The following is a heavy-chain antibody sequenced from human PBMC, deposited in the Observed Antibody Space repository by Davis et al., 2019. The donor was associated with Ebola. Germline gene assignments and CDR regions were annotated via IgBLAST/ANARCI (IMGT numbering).Heavy chain of an antibody. CDR2: ISSDGGIT. V-gene: IGHV3-74*01. Sequence: GESLKISCAASGFTFSNYAMTWVRQAPGKGLVYVSRISSDGGITSYADSVKGRFTISRDNAKSTLYLQMNSLTAEDTAVYYCVRTTYGAPEYWGQGTLVTVSS. CDR1: GFTFSNYA. D-gene: IGHD4-17*01. CDR3: VRTTYGAPEY. J-gene: IGHJ4*02.